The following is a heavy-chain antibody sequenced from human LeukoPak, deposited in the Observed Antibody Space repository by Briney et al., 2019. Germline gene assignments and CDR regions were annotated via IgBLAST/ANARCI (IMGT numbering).Heavy chain of an antibody. J-gene: IGHJ4*02. V-gene: IGHV3-7*01. Sequence: GGSLRLSCAASGFTFSSYWMSWVRQAPGKGLEWVANIKQDGSEKYYVDSVKGRFTVSRENAKNSLYLQMNSLRAEDTAVYYCARDRPKYCSGGSCYLDYWGQGTLVTVSS. CDR1: GFTFSSYW. CDR3: ARDRPKYCSGGSCYLDY. D-gene: IGHD2-15*01. CDR2: IKQDGSEK.